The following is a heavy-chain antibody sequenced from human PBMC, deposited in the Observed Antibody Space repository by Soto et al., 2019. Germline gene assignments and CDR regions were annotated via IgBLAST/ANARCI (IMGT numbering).Heavy chain of an antibody. CDR1: GGSISSGGYY. CDR2: IYYSGST. CDR3: ASNTGVEKRNMYYFDY. Sequence: QVQLQESGPGLVKPSQTLSLTCTVSGGSISSGGYYWSWIRQHPGKGLEWIGYIYYSGSTYFNPSLKSRVTISVDTSKNQFSLKLSSVTAADTAVYYCASNTGVEKRNMYYFDYWGQGTLVTVSS. D-gene: IGHD3-3*01. J-gene: IGHJ4*02. V-gene: IGHV4-31*03.